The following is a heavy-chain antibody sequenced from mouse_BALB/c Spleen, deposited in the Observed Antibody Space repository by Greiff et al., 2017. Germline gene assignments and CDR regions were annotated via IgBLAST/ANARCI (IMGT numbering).Heavy chain of an antibody. Sequence: LQQPGSELVRPGASVKLSCKASGYTFTSYWMHWVKQRPGQGLEWIGNIYPGSGSTNYDEKFKSKATLTVDTSSSTAYMQLSSLTSEDSAVYYCTRGLDYFDYWGQGTTLTVSS. V-gene: IGHV1S22*01. D-gene: IGHD4-1*01. J-gene: IGHJ2*01. CDR1: GYTFTSYW. CDR2: IYPGSGST. CDR3: TRGLDYFDY.